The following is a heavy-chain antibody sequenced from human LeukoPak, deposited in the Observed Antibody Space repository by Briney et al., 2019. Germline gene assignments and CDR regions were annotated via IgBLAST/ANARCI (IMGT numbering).Heavy chain of an antibody. CDR2: INHSGST. CDR1: GGSFSGYY. Sequence: SETLSLTCAVYGGSFSGYYWSWIRQPPGKGLEWIGEINHSGSTNYNPSLKSRVTISVDTSKNQFSLKLSSVTAADTAVYYCANLTMIVVPWGQGTLVTVSS. V-gene: IGHV4-34*01. D-gene: IGHD3-22*01. CDR3: ANLTMIVVP. J-gene: IGHJ4*02.